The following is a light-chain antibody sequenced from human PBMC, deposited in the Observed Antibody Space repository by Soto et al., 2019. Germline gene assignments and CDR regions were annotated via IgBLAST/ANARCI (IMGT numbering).Light chain of an antibody. CDR1: QGISSY. V-gene: IGKV1-8*01. CDR2: AAS. CDR3: QQSYSTPRT. Sequence: IRMTQSPSSFSASTGDRVTITFRASQGISSYLAWYQQKPGKAPKLLIYAASTLQSGVPSRFSGSGSGTDFTLTISCLQSEDFATYYCQQSYSTPRTFGQGTKVDIK. J-gene: IGKJ1*01.